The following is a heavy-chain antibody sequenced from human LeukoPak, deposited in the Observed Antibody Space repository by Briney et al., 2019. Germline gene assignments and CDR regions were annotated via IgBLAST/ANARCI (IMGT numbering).Heavy chain of an antibody. CDR1: GYTFTKYV. Sequence: GALVKVSCKASGYTFTKYVVHWVRQAPGQRPEWMGWINAGNGHTQYSPNFQGRVTITRDTSASTAYMELSSLTSEDTALYYCARDDCGDTCYPGGYWGQGTLVTVSS. CDR2: INAGNGHT. D-gene: IGHD2-21*01. J-gene: IGHJ4*02. V-gene: IGHV1-3*01. CDR3: ARDDCGDTCYPGGY.